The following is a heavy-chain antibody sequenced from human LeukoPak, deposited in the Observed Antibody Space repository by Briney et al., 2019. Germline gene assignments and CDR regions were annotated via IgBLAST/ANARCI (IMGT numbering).Heavy chain of an antibody. CDR2: IVVGSGNT. V-gene: IGHV1-58*01. Sequence: SVKVSCMASGFTFTSSAVQWVRQARGQRLEWIGWIVVGSGNTNYAQKFQERVTITRDMSTSTAYMELSSLRSEDTAVYYCAAVGYSSGWYLYAFDIWGQGTMVTVSS. D-gene: IGHD6-19*01. CDR1: GFTFTSSA. CDR3: AAVGYSSGWYLYAFDI. J-gene: IGHJ3*02.